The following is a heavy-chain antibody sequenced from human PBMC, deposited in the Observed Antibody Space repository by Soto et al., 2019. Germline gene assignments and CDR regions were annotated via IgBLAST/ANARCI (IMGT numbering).Heavy chain of an antibody. CDR1: GFTFSSYG. D-gene: IGHD2-15*01. CDR2: IWYDGSNK. V-gene: IGHV3-33*01. J-gene: IGHJ3*02. Sequence: QVQLVESGGGVVQPGRSLRLSCAASGFTFSSYGMHWVRQAPGKGLEWVAVIWYDGSNKYYADSVKGRFTISRDNSKNTLYLEMNSLGAEDTAVYYCARDSSGGSVNDPYAFDIGGQGTMVSVSS. CDR3: ARDSSGGSVNDPYAFDI.